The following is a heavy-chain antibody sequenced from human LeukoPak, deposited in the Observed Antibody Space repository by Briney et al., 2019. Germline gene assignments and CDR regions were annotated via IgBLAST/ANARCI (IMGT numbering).Heavy chain of an antibody. V-gene: IGHV4-59*01. D-gene: IGHD5-12*01. CDR2: IHYSGST. Sequence: PSETLSLSCSVFGGSISNDYWSWIRLPPGKGLEWIGYIHYSGSTNYNPSLSNRVTISVDTSKNQFSLRLSSVTAADTAVYYCARSFRYSGYDYYFGPWGQGTLVTVSS. J-gene: IGHJ5*02. CDR1: GGSISNDY. CDR3: ARSFRYSGYDYYFGP.